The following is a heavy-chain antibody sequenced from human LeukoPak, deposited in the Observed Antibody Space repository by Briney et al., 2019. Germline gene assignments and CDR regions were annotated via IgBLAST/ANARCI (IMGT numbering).Heavy chain of an antibody. CDR2: VNPNSGNT. CDR3: ARAYCSSTSPHSYYYYGMDV. J-gene: IGHJ6*02. Sequence: GASVKVSCKASGYTFTNYYMHWVRQATGQGLEWMGWVNPNSGNTGYAQKFQGRVTMTRNTSISTAYMELSSLRSEDTAVYYCARAYCSSTSPHSYYYYGMDVWGQGTTVTVSS. V-gene: IGHV1-8*02. CDR1: GYTFTNYY. D-gene: IGHD2-2*01.